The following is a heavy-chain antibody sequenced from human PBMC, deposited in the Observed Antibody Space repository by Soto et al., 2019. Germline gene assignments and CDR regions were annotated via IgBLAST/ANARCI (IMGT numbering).Heavy chain of an antibody. CDR2: ARNKVNSYTT. CDR3: ARLMGTSFDS. CDR1: GTSGVTFSDHH. Sequence: SLRLSCAASGTSGVTFSDHHMDWVRQAPGKGLEWVGRARNKVNSYTTAYAASVKGRFTISRDDSKNSLYLQMNSLKTEDTAVYFCARLMGTSFDSWGQGTLVTVSS. V-gene: IGHV3-72*01. J-gene: IGHJ4*02. D-gene: IGHD2-8*01.